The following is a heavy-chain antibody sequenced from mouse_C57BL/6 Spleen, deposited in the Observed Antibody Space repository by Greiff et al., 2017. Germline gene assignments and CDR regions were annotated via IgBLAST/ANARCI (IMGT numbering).Heavy chain of an antibody. CDR2: ISYDGSN. D-gene: IGHD1-1*01. J-gene: IGHJ2*01. V-gene: IGHV3-6*01. CDR3: ATYYYGSSYVYYFDY. Sequence: DVQLQESGPGLVKPSQSLSLTCSVTGYSITSGYYWNWIRQFPGNKLEWMGYISYDGSNNYNPSLKNRISITRDTSKNQFFLKLNSVTTEDTATYYCATYYYGSSYVYYFDYWGQGTTLTVSS. CDR1: GYSITSGYY.